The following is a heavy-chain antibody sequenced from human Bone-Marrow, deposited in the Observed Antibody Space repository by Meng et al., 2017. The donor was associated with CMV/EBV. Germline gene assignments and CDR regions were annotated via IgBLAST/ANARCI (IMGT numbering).Heavy chain of an antibody. CDR2: ISGSGDYI. D-gene: IGHD6-13*01. CDR3: AKLEYSSSWYLDY. J-gene: IGHJ4*02. V-gene: IGHV3-21*04. Sequence: GGSLRLSCAVSGFSFSRHSMNWVRQAPGKGLEWVSSISGSGDYIYYADSVKGRFTISRDSAKNSLYLQMNSLRAEDTAVYYCAKLEYSSSWYLDYWGQGKLVTASS. CDR1: GFSFSRHS.